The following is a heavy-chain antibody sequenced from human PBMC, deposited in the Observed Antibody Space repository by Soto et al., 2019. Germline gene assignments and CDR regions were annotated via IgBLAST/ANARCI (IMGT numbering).Heavy chain of an antibody. D-gene: IGHD6-13*01. CDR3: ARDLLFADSSSWSYYYYGMDV. CDR1: GFTFSSYW. CDR2: IKQDGSEK. V-gene: IGHV3-7*01. Sequence: PGGSLRLSCAASGFTFSSYWMSWVRQAPGKGLEWVANIKQDGSEKYYVDSVKGRFTISRDNAKNSLYLQMNSLRAEDTAVYYCARDLLFADSSSWSYYYYGMDVWGQGTTVTVSS. J-gene: IGHJ6*02.